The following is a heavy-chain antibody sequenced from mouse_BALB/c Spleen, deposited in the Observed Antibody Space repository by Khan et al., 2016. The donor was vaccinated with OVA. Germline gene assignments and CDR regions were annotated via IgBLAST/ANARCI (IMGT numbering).Heavy chain of an antibody. Sequence: VQLQQPGAELVKPGASVKLSCTASVFNIKDTYIHWVKQRPEQGLEWIGRIDPANGNTKYDPKFQGKATITVDTSSNTAYLQLSSLISEDTAVYYRARSPFNRERNAIDHWGKGTAVTVSS. CDR2: IDPANGNT. J-gene: IGHJ4*01. CDR1: VFNIKDTY. V-gene: IGHV14-3*02. CDR3: ARSPFNRERNAIDH.